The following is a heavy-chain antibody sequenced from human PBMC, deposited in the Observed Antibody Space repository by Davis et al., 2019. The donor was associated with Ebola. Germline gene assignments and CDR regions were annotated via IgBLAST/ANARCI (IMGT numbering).Heavy chain of an antibody. D-gene: IGHD6-6*01. CDR2: ITGSGGST. CDR3: AKHLGSRSHLFDAFDI. Sequence: GESLKISCAASGFTFSSHAMSWVRQAPGKGLEWVSTITGSGGSTYYTDSVKGRFTISRDNSKNTLYLEMNSLRAEDTAVYYCAKHLGSRSHLFDAFDIWGQGTMVTVSS. V-gene: IGHV3-23*01. J-gene: IGHJ3*02. CDR1: GFTFSSHA.